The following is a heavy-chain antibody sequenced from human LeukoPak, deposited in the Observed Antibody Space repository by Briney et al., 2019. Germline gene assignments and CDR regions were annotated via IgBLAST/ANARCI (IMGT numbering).Heavy chain of an antibody. J-gene: IGHJ2*01. CDR3: AREESDAGWYFDL. Sequence: SETLSLTCAVYGGSFSGYYWSWIRQPPGKGLEWIGEINHSGSSNYNPSLKSRVTISVDTSKNQFSLKLSSVTAADTAVYYCAREESDAGWYFDLWGRGTLVTVSS. V-gene: IGHV4-34*01. CDR1: GGSFSGYY. CDR2: INHSGSS. D-gene: IGHD3-10*01.